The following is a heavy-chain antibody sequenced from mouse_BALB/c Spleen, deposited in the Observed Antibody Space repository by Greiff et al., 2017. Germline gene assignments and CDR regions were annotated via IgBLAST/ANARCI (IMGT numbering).Heavy chain of an antibody. CDR3: ARGITTYYFDY. J-gene: IGHJ2*01. V-gene: IGHV1-7*01. CDR1: GYTFTSYW. D-gene: IGHD2-4*01. Sequence: VQLQQSGAELAKPGASVKMSCKASGYTFTSYWMHWVKQRPGQGLEWIGYINPSTGYTEYNQKFKDKATLTADKSSSTAYMQLSSLTSEDSAVYDCARGITTYYFDYWGQGTTLTVSS. CDR2: INPSTGYT.